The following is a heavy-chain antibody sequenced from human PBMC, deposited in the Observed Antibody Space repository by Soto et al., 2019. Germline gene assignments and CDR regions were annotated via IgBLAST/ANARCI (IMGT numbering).Heavy chain of an antibody. CDR1: GGSISSYY. CDR3: ARDPGISAFDI. J-gene: IGHJ3*02. D-gene: IGHD2-15*01. V-gene: IGHV4-59*01. Sequence: SETLSLTCTVSGGSISSYYWSWIRQPPGKGLEWIGYIYYSGSTNYNPSLKSRVTISVDTSKNQFSLKLSSVTAADTAVYYCARDPGISAFDIWGQGTMVTVSS. CDR2: IYYSGST.